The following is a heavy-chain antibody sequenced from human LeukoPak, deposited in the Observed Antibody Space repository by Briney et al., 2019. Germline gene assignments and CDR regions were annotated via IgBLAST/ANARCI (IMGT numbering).Heavy chain of an antibody. V-gene: IGHV4-31*03. CDR1: GGSISSDGYY. J-gene: IGHJ5*02. D-gene: IGHD2-15*01. CDR3: ARALYCSGGSCPHVNWFDP. CDR2: IYYSGST. Sequence: SETLSLTCTVSGGSISSDGYYWTWIRQHPGKGLEWIGYIYYSGSTYYNPSLKSRVTISVDTSKNQSSLKLSPVTAADTAVYFCARALYCSGGSCPHVNWFDPWGQGTLVTVSS.